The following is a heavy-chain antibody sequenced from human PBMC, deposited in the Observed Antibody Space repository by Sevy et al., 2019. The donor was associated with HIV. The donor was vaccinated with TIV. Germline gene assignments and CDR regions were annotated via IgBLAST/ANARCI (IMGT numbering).Heavy chain of an antibody. Sequence: GGSLRISCTTSGFTFGDYAMNWVRQAPGKGLEWVAFLKSKADGGTVDHAASVKGRFTISRDDSKSIAYLQMNDLTTEVTGVYYCTRWKGLQSIFDYWGQGALVTVSS. CDR2: LKSKADGGTV. CDR1: GFTFGDYA. J-gene: IGHJ4*02. CDR3: TRWKGLQSIFDY. D-gene: IGHD1-1*01. V-gene: IGHV3-49*04.